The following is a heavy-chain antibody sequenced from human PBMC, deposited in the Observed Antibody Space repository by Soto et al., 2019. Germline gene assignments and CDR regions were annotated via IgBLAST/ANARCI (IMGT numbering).Heavy chain of an antibody. CDR2: IKSKTDGGTT. CDR1: GFTFSNAW. V-gene: IGHV3-15*01. J-gene: IGHJ4*02. CDR3: TTAPPNYYDSSGYPWSIDY. D-gene: IGHD3-22*01. Sequence: PGGSLRLSCAASGFTFSNAWMSWVRQAPGKGLEWVGRIKSKTDGGTTDYAAPVKGRLTISRDDSKNTLYLQMNGLKTEDTAVYYCTTAPPNYYDSSGYPWSIDYWGQGTLVTVSS.